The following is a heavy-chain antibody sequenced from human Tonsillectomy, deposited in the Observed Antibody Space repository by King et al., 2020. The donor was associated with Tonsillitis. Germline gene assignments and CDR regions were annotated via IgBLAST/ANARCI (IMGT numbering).Heavy chain of an antibody. J-gene: IGHJ4*02. CDR2: IDWDDEK. Sequence: VTLKESGPALVKPTQTLTLTCTFSGFSLSTSGMCVSWIRQPPGKALEWLARIDWDDEKYYITSLKTRLTISKDTPKNQVVLTMTNMDPVDTATYYRARVTKPYVLLTGYYNLDCWGQGTLVTVSS. D-gene: IGHD3-9*01. CDR1: GFSLSTSGMC. V-gene: IGHV2-70*11. CDR3: ARVTKPYVLLTGYYNLDC.